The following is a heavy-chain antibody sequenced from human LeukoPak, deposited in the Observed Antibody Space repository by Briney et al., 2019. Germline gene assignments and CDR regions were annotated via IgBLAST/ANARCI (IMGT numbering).Heavy chain of an antibody. V-gene: IGHV4-61*02. Sequence: SETLSLTCTVSGGSISSGSYYWSWIRQPAGKGLEWIGRIYTSGSTNYNPSLHSRVTMPVDTSKNQFSLKLSSVTAADAAVYYCARDATTYCSGGSCYSGLFYFDYWGQGTLVTVSS. CDR2: IYTSGST. CDR3: ARDATTYCSGGSCYSGLFYFDY. CDR1: GGSISSGSYY. J-gene: IGHJ4*02. D-gene: IGHD2-15*01.